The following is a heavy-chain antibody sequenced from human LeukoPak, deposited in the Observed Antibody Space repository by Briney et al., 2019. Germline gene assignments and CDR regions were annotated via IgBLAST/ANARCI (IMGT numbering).Heavy chain of an antibody. J-gene: IGHJ3*02. CDR1: GASISSSSYY. D-gene: IGHD3-22*01. CDR3: ARECPTYYYDSSDCAFDI. CDR2: IYYSGST. Sequence: KTSETLSLTCTVSGASISSSSYYWGWIRQPPGKGLEWIGNIYYSGSTYYNPSLKSRVTISVDTSKNKFSLRVRSVTAADTAVYYCARECPTYYYDSSDCAFDIWGQGTMVTVSS. V-gene: IGHV4-39*02.